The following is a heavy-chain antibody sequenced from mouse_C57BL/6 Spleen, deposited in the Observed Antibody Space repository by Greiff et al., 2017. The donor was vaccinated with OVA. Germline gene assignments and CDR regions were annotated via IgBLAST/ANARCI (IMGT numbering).Heavy chain of an antibody. CDR2: INPNNGGT. CDR1: GYTFTDYN. Sequence: EVKLQESGPELVKPGASVKMSCKASGYTFTDYNMHWVKQSHGKSLEWIGYINPNNGGTSYNQKFKGKATLTVNKSSSTAYMELRSLTSEDSAVYYCARSRTGTGWYFDVWGTGTTVTVSS. D-gene: IGHD4-1*01. J-gene: IGHJ1*03. V-gene: IGHV1-22*01. CDR3: ARSRTGTGWYFDV.